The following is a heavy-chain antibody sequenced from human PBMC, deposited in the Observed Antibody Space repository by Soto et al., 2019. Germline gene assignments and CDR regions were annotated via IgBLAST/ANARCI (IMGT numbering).Heavy chain of an antibody. J-gene: IGHJ2*01. Sequence: QVQLVESGGGVVQPGRSLRLSCAASGFTFSSYAMHWVRQAPGKGLARVAFISYDGSNKYYADSVKGRFTISRDNSKNTLYLQMNRLRAEDWAVYYCARDPLWGTAMVLWYFDLWGRGTLVTVSS. CDR1: GFTFSSYA. CDR3: ARDPLWGTAMVLWYFDL. D-gene: IGHD5-18*01. CDR2: ISYDGSNK. V-gene: IGHV3-30-3*01.